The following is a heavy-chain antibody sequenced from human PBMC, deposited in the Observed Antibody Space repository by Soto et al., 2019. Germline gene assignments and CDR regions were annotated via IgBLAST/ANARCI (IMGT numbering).Heavy chain of an antibody. D-gene: IGHD6-13*01. CDR1: GFTFSGYG. J-gene: IGHJ4*02. V-gene: IGHV3-30*18. CDR3: AKEAKTAATD. Sequence: QVQLVESGGGVVQAGRSLRLSCAASGFTFSGYGMHWVRQAPGKGLEWVTVISFDGSKKYYTDSVKGRFTISRDDSKNTLYRQMNSLRAEDTAVYYCAKEAKTAATDWGQGTLVTVSS. CDR2: ISFDGSKK.